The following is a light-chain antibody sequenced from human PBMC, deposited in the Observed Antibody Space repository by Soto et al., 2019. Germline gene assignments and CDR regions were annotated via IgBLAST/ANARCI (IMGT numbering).Light chain of an antibody. CDR1: SSDVGGYNY. CDR3: SSYTSSNTLV. CDR2: EVD. V-gene: IGLV2-14*01. J-gene: IGLJ1*01. Sequence: LAQPASVSGSPGQSTIISCTGASSDVGGYNYVSWYQQHPGKAPKFLIYEVDNRASGVSDRFSGSKSGNTASLTISGLQAEDEADYYCSSYTSSNTLVFGTGTKVTVL.